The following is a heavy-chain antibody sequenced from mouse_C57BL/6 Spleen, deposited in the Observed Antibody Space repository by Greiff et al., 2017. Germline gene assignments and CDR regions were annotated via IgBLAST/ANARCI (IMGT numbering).Heavy chain of an antibody. V-gene: IGHV5-17*01. CDR2: ISSGSSTI. J-gene: IGHJ4*01. CDR3: ARREENYGKDAMDY. CDR1: GFTFSDYG. D-gene: IGHD2-1*01. Sequence: EVMLVESGGGLVKPGGSLKLSCAASGFTFSDYGMHWVRQAPEKGLEWVAYISSGSSTIYYADTVKGRFTISRDNAKNTLFLQMTSLRSEDTAMYYCARREENYGKDAMDYWGQGTSVTVSS.